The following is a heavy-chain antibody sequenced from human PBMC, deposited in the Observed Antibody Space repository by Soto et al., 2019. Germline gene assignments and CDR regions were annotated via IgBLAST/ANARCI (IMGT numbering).Heavy chain of an antibody. D-gene: IGHD2-2*01. J-gene: IGHJ6*02. CDR1: GFTFNNYA. V-gene: IGHV3-30-3*01. CDR3: AREPLGNTRTYYCMDV. CDR2: ITYDGSKT. Sequence: QVQLVESGGGVVHPGRSLRLSCAASGFTFNNYAMHWVRQAPGKGLEWVALITYDGSKTYYADSVKGRFTISRDNSKVTLSLQLDSLRAEDTAVYYCAREPLGNTRTYYCMDVWGQGTTVTVSS.